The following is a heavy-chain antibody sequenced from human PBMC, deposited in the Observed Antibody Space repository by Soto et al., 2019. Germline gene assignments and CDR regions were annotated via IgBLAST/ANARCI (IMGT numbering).Heavy chain of an antibody. CDR3: TRGYSSSPDWFDP. J-gene: IGHJ5*02. CDR2: IRQDVSQK. Sequence: PGGSLRLSCAASGFTFSSYAMSWVRQAPGKGLEWVASIRQDVSQKFYVDSAKGRFTISRDNAMNSLYLQMNSLRAEDTAMYYCTRGYSSSPDWFDPWGQGTLVTVSS. V-gene: IGHV3-7*03. D-gene: IGHD6-6*01. CDR1: GFTFSSYA.